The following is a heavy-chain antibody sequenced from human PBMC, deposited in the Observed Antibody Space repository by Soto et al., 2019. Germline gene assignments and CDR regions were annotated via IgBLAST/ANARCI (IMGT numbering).Heavy chain of an antibody. CDR1: GFTFSSYG. Sequence: QVQLVESGGGVVQPGRSLRLSCAASGFTFSSYGMHWVRQAPGKGLECVAVISYDGSNNYYADSVKGRFNISRDNSKNTLYLQMNSLRAADTAVYYCANDTLRQTVTTLDYWVQGTLVTVSS. CDR2: ISYDGSNN. J-gene: IGHJ4*02. CDR3: ANDTLRQTVTTLDY. D-gene: IGHD4-17*01. V-gene: IGHV3-30*18.